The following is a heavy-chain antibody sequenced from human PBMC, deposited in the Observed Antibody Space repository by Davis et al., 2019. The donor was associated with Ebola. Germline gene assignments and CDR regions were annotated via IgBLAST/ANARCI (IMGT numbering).Heavy chain of an antibody. V-gene: IGHV3-66*01. D-gene: IGHD3-22*01. J-gene: IGHJ4*02. Sequence: PGGSLRLSCAASGFTVNTYFMSWVRQAPGKGLEWVSVIYSGGDTYYADSVRGRFTISRDTSKNTLFLQMNSLRAEDTAVYYCARDSDYYDSSGYHYYFDYWGQGTLVTVSS. CDR3: ARDSDYYDSSGYHYYFDY. CDR2: IYSGGDT. CDR1: GFTVNTYF.